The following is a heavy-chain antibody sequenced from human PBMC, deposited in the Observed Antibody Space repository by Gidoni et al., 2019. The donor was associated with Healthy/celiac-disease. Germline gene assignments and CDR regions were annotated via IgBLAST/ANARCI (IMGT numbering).Heavy chain of an antibody. D-gene: IGHD4-4*01. Sequence: EVQLVESGGGLVQPGGSLRLSCAASGFTFSSYWMSWVRQAPGKGLEWVANIKQDGSEKYYVDSVKGRFTISRDNAKNSLYLQMNSLRAEDTAVYYCARENGRDYSNYAGWFDPWGQGTLVTVSS. CDR2: IKQDGSEK. V-gene: IGHV3-7*03. CDR1: GFTFSSYW. J-gene: IGHJ5*02. CDR3: ARENGRDYSNYAGWFDP.